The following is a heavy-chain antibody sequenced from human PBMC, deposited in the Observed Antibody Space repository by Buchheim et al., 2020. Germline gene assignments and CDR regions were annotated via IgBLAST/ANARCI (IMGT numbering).Heavy chain of an antibody. CDR2: IDWDEDE. Sequence: QVTLRESGPALVKPTQTLTLTCSFSGFSLSTNRMCVSWMRQPPGKALEWLARIDWDEDEYYSASLRARLTIPKDTSRNQVGLTLTNVGPADTGTYYCARSPTDYFYQYGMDVWGQGTT. V-gene: IGHV2-70*15. J-gene: IGHJ6*02. CDR1: GFSLSTNRMC. CDR3: ARSPTDYFYQYGMDV.